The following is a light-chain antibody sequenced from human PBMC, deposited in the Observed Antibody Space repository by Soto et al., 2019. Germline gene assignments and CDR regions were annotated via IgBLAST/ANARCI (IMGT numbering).Light chain of an antibody. CDR2: DAS. V-gene: IGKV1-5*01. J-gene: IGKJ2*01. Sequence: DIPMTQSPSTLSASIGDRVTITCRASQSISTWLAWYQQKPGKAPNLLIYDASSLHSGVPSRFSGSGSGTEFTLTVSSLQPGDFATYYCQQYNSFSRSFGQGTKLEMK. CDR3: QQYNSFSRS. CDR1: QSISTW.